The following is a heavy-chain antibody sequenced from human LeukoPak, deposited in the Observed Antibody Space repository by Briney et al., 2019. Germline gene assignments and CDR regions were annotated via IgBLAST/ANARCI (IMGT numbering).Heavy chain of an antibody. J-gene: IGHJ4*02. CDR3: ARDFSFYGGNYGFDY. CDR2: ISYDGSNK. V-gene: IGHV3-30-3*01. D-gene: IGHD4-23*01. CDR1: GSTFSSYA. Sequence: PGGSLRLSCAASGSTFSSYAMSWVRQAPGRGLEWVAVISYDGSNKYYADSVKGRFTISRDNSKNTLYLQMNSLRAEDTAVYYCARDFSFYGGNYGFDYWGQGTLVTVSS.